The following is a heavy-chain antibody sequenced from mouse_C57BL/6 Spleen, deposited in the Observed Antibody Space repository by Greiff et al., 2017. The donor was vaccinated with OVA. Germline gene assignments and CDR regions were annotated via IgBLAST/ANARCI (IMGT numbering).Heavy chain of an antibody. CDR2: ISDGGCYT. Sequence: EVMLVESGGGLVKPGGSLTLSCAASGFTFSSYALSWVRQTPEKRLAWVATISDGGCYTSYPANVTGRFTISRDNAKNNLYLQMSHLKSEDTAMYYCARVDGVQNSEFAYWGQGTLVTVSA. J-gene: IGHJ3*01. CDR1: GFTFSSYA. V-gene: IGHV5-4*03. D-gene: IGHD2-3*01. CDR3: ARVDGVQNSEFAY.